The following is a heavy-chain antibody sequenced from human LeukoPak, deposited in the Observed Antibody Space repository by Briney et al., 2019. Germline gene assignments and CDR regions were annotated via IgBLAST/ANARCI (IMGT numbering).Heavy chain of an antibody. CDR2: IVVGSGNT. J-gene: IGHJ3*02. CDR3: AAESTIGTSAFDI. V-gene: IGHV1-58*02. D-gene: IGHD1-1*01. CDR1: GFTFTSSA. Sequence: ASVKVSCKASGFTFTSSAMQWVRQARGQRLEWIGWIVVGSGNTNYAQKFQERVTITRVMSTSTAYMELSSLRSEDTAVYYCAAESTIGTSAFDIWGQGTMVSVSS.